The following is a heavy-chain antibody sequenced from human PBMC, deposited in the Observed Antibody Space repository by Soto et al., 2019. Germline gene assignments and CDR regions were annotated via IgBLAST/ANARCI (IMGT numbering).Heavy chain of an antibody. V-gene: IGHV1-46*03. CDR3: AGDPQVRGAFDI. D-gene: IGHD1-1*01. CDR1: GYTYTSYY. CDR2: INPSGGST. J-gene: IGHJ3*02. Sequence: QVQLVQSGAEVKKPGASVKASCKASGYTYTSYYMHWVRQAPGQGLEWMGIINPSGGSTSYAQKVQGRVTMTRDTSTSTVYMELSSLRSEDTAVYYCAGDPQVRGAFDIWGQGTMVTVSS.